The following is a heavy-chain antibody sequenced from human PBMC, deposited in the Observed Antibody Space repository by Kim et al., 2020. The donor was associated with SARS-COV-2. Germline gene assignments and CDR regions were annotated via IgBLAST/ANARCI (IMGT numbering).Heavy chain of an antibody. CDR1: GFTFNDYP. CDR3: ATNWRHHIYFDY. CDR2: VCGSGQIA. D-gene: IGHD1-1*01. J-gene: IGHJ4*02. Sequence: GGSLRLSCAASGFTFNDYPLSWVRQAPGKGLEWVATVCGSGQIADYADSVKGRFTISRDNSKNSLFLHMNSLRAEDAAVYYCATNWRHHIYFDYWGQGTLVTVAS. V-gene: IGHV3-23*01.